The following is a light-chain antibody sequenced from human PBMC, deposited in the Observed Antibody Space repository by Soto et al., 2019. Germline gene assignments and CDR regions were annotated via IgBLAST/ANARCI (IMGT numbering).Light chain of an antibody. Sequence: EIVSTQSPGTLSLSPGERATLSCRASQSISGNYLAWYQQKPGQAPRLLIYVASNRATGIPARFSANRSETDFTLTISRLEPQDSAMYYCQQYGISVTFGQGTRLEIK. J-gene: IGKJ5*01. CDR3: QQYGISVT. V-gene: IGKV3-20*01. CDR2: VAS. CDR1: QSISGNY.